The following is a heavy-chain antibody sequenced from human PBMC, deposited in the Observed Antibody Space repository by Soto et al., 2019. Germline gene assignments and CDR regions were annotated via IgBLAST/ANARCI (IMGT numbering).Heavy chain of an antibody. J-gene: IGHJ4*02. D-gene: IGHD4-4*01. CDR3: ARIKVASGYSPSPPDY. CDR1: GFSLSNARMG. V-gene: IGHV2-26*01. Sequence: QVTLKESGPVLVNPTETLTLTCTVSGFSLSNARMGVSWIRQPPGKALEWLAHIFSNDEKSYSTSLKSRLTISKDTSKSQVVLTMTNMDPVDTATYYCARIKVASGYSPSPPDYWGQGTLVTVSS. CDR2: IFSNDEK.